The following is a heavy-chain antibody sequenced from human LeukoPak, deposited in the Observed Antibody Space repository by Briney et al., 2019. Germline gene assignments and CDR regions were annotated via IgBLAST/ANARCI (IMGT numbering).Heavy chain of an antibody. CDR3: ARDGEWELRTLDY. Sequence: PGGSLRLSCAASGFTFSSYAMHWVRQAPGKGLEWVAVISYDGSNKYYADSVKGRFTISRDNSKNTLYLQMNSLRAEDTAVYYCARDGEWELRTLDYWGQGTLVTVSS. D-gene: IGHD1-26*01. V-gene: IGHV3-30-3*01. CDR1: GFTFSSYA. J-gene: IGHJ4*02. CDR2: ISYDGSNK.